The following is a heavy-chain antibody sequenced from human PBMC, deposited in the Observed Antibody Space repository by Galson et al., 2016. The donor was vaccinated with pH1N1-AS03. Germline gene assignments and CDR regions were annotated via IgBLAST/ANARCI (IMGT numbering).Heavy chain of an antibody. CDR1: GGSVSDNNW. J-gene: IGHJ3*02. CDR3: ARCYWSVPTPGTYGAFDI. CDR2: VYRSGST. Sequence: SETLSLTCAVSGGSVSDNNWWSWVRQPPGKGLEWIGEVYRSGSTNYNPSLKSRVTISLDKSKNQLSLRLTSVTAADTAVYYCARCYWSVPTPGTYGAFDIWGQGTTVTVSS. V-gene: IGHV4-4*02. D-gene: IGHD3-3*01.